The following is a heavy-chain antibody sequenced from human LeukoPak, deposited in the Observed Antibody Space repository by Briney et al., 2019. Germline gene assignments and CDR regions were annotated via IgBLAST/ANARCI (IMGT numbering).Heavy chain of an antibody. J-gene: IGHJ5*02. CDR2: INPNSGGT. D-gene: IGHD2-2*02. V-gene: IGHV1-2*02. CDR1: GYTFTGYY. CDR3: ARRVGYCSSTSCYTVWFDP. Sequence: ASVKVSCKASGYTFTGYYMHWVRQAPRQGLEWMGWINPNSGGTNYAQKFQGRVTMTRDTSISTAYMELSRLRSDDTAVYYCARRVGYCSSTSCYTVWFDPWGQGTLVTVSS.